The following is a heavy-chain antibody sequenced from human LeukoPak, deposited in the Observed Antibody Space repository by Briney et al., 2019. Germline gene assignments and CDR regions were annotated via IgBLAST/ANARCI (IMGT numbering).Heavy chain of an antibody. J-gene: IGHJ4*02. CDR2: ISGDGGSA. V-gene: IGHV3-23*01. CDR1: GFTFSSYA. D-gene: IGHD3-22*01. Sequence: GGSLRLSCAASGFTFSSYAMSWVRQAPGKGLEWVSAISGDGGSAYYSDSVKGRFTISRDNSKNTLYLQMHSLRAEDTAVYYCAKMGYYESSDFSDYWGQGTLVTGSS. CDR3: AKMGYYESSDFSDY.